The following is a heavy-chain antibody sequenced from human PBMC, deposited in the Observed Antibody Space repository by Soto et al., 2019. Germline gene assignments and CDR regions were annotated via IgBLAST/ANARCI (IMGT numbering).Heavy chain of an antibody. Sequence: EVQLVESGGGLVQPGGSLRLSCAASGFTFSSYSMNWVRQAPGKGLDWVSYISSSSGTIYYADSVKGRFTISRDNAKNSLYLQMHSLRAEDTAVFYCARDSTPRSIDSWGQGTRVTVSS. V-gene: IGHV3-48*01. CDR2: ISSSSGTI. CDR1: GFTFSSYS. CDR3: ARDSTPRSIDS. J-gene: IGHJ4*02.